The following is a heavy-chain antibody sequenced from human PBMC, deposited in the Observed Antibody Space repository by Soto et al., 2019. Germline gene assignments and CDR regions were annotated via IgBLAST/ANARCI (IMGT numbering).Heavy chain of an antibody. J-gene: IGHJ4*02. CDR1: GFTFSSYS. D-gene: IGHD1-1*01. CDR2: ISSTSIYI. CDR3: ATDQLSLLNYDY. Sequence: GGSLRLSCAASGFTFSSYSMNWVRQAPGKGLEWVSTISSTSIYIYYADSVRGRFTISRDNAKNSLYLQMNSLRAEDTAIYYCATDQLSLLNYDYWGQGTLVTVAS. V-gene: IGHV3-21*01.